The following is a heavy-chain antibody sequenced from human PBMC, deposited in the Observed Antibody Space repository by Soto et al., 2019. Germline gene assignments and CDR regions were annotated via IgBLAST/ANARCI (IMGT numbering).Heavy chain of an antibody. D-gene: IGHD2-2*01. J-gene: IGHJ6*03. CDR2: IYYSGST. CDR1: GGSISSYY. V-gene: IGHV4-59*08. CDR3: ARHALGYCSSTSCYAGFYYYYMDV. Sequence: SETLSLTCTVSGGSISSYYWSWIRQPPGKGLEWIGYIYYSGSTNYNPSLKSRVTISVDTSKNQFSLKLSSVTAADTAVYYCARHALGYCSSTSCYAGFYYYYMDVWGKGTTVTV.